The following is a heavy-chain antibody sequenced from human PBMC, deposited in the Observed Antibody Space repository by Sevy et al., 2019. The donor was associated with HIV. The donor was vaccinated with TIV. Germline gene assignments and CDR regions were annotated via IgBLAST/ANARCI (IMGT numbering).Heavy chain of an antibody. D-gene: IGHD6-25*01. CDR1: GFTFSSYD. J-gene: IGHJ3*02. CDR3: AKSMGGFDAFDI. CDR2: ISGSGVST. Sequence: GESLKSSCAASGFTFSSYDMSWVRQAPGKGLEWVSVISGSGVSTYYADSVKGRFTISRDNSKNTLYLQLNSLRAEDTAVYYCAKSMGGFDAFDIWGQGTMVTVSS. V-gene: IGHV3-23*01.